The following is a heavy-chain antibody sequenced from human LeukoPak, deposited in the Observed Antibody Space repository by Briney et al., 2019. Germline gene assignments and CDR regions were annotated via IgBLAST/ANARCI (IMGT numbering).Heavy chain of an antibody. Sequence: SETLSLTCTVSGGSIRSSSYYWGWIRQPPGKGLEWIGSIYYSGSTYYNPSLKSRVTMSVDTSKNQFSLKLSSVTAADTAVYYCARDRFGDSDWGQGTLVTVSS. CDR2: IYYSGST. CDR3: ARDRFGDSD. V-gene: IGHV4-39*07. CDR1: GGSIRSSSYY. D-gene: IGHD3-10*01. J-gene: IGHJ4*02.